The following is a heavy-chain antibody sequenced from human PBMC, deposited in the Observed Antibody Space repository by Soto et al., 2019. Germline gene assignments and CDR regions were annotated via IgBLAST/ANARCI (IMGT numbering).Heavy chain of an antibody. V-gene: IGHV3-23*01. J-gene: IGHJ4*02. CDR1: GFTFSNYA. CDR2: ISGGSGDST. Sequence: GGSLRLSCAASGFTFSNYAMKWVRHAPGKGLEWVSGISGGSGDSTFYADSVKGRFTISRDNSKNTLHLQMNSLRTEDTAVYYCAKNQPSWATRAAFDYWGQGTLVTVSS. CDR3: AKNQPSWATRAAFDY. D-gene: IGHD2-2*01.